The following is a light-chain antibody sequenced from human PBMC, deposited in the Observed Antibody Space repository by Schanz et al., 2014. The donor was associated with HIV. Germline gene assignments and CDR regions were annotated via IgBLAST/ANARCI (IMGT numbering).Light chain of an antibody. Sequence: QSLLTQPPSVSGTPGQSVTISCSGSRSTLERTPVDWYQHLPGTAPKVLIFANTHRPSGVPDRFSGSKSGTSASLAITGLQAEDEGDYYCQSFDTSLSAVVFGGGTKLTVL. J-gene: IGLJ2*01. V-gene: IGLV1-40*01. CDR3: QSFDTSLSAVV. CDR2: ANT. CDR1: RSTLERTP.